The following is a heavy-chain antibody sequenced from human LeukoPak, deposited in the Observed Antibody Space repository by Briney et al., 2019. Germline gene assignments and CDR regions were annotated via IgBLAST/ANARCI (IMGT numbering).Heavy chain of an antibody. D-gene: IGHD3-10*01. CDR1: GFTFSSYS. V-gene: IGHV3-21*01. CDR3: ARGLSGDV. J-gene: IGHJ6*04. CDR2: ISSSSSYI. Sequence: GGSLRLSCAVSGFTFSSYSMNWVRQAPGKGLEWVSSISSSSSYINYADSVEGRFTISRENAKNSMYLQMNSLRAEDPAVYYCARGLSGDVWGKGTTVTVSS.